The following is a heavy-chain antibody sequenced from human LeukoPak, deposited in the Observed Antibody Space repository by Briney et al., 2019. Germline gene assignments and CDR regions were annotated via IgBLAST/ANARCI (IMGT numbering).Heavy chain of an antibody. Sequence: GGSLRLSCAASGFTFSSYEMNWVRQAPGKGLGRVSYISSSGSTIYYADSVKGRFTISRDNAKNSLYLQMNSLRAEDTAVYYCAREVEYCSGGSCYYFDYWGQGTLVTVSS. V-gene: IGHV3-48*03. D-gene: IGHD2-15*01. CDR2: ISSSGSTI. J-gene: IGHJ4*02. CDR1: GFTFSSYE. CDR3: AREVEYCSGGSCYYFDY.